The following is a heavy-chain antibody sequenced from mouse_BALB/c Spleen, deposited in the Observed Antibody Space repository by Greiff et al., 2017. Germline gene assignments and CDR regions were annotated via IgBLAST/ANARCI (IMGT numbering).Heavy chain of an antibody. CDR1: GYSITSGYY. CDR2: ISYDGSN. J-gene: IGHJ4*01. V-gene: IGHV3-6*02. D-gene: IGHD2-14*01. Sequence: VQLQQSGPGLVKPSQSLSLTCSVTGYSITSGYYWNWIRQFPGNKLEWMGYISYDGSNNYNPSLKNRISITRDTSKNQFFLKLNSVTTEDTATYYCARVGDRYYAMDYWGQGTSVTVSS. CDR3: ARVGDRYYAMDY.